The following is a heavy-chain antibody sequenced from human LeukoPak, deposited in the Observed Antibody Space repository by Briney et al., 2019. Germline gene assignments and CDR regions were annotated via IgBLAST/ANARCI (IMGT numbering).Heavy chain of an antibody. CDR3: ARGPSHYFDY. Sequence: SETLSLACTVSGGSISSYYWSWIRQPPGKGLEWIGYIYYSGSTNYNPSLKSRVTISVDTSKNQFSLKLSSVTAADTAVYYCARGPSHYFDYWGQGTLVTVSS. CDR2: IYYSGST. CDR1: GGSISSYY. J-gene: IGHJ4*02. V-gene: IGHV4-59*01.